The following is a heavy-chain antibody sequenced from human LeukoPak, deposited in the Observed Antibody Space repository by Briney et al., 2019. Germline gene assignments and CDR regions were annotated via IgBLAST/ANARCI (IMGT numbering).Heavy chain of an antibody. J-gene: IGHJ4*02. Sequence: PGGSLRLSCAASGFTFSTHTMYWVRQAPGKELEYVSAISANGFNTFYENSVKGRFSISRDNSKSTVYLQMDGLRVDEMGIYYCARVVAGGGPLFYYLDLWGQGTRVTVSS. D-gene: IGHD1-26*01. CDR1: GFTFSTHT. CDR2: ISANGFNT. CDR3: ARVVAGGGPLFYYLDL. V-gene: IGHV3-64*01.